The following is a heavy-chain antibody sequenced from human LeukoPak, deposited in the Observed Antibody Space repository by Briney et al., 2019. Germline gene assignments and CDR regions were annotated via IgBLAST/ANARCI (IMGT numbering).Heavy chain of an antibody. CDR1: GSSISSSNW. CDR3: ASDYGDYVQHY. Sequence: SETLSLTCAVSGSSISSSNWWSWVRQPPGKGLEWIGEIYHSGSTNYNPSLKSRVTISVDKSKNQFSLKLSSVTAADTAVYYCASDYGDYVQHYWGQGTLVTVSS. CDR2: IYHSGST. V-gene: IGHV4-4*02. D-gene: IGHD4-17*01. J-gene: IGHJ4*02.